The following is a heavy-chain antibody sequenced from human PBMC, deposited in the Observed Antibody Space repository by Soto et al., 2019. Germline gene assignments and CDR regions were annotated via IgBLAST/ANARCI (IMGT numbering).Heavy chain of an antibody. V-gene: IGHV1-46*02. CDR2: IHPSGGGS. CDR3: ARGGPYYYDSRYFDY. D-gene: IGHD3-22*01. CDR1: WYTLNTYY. Sequence: GASVKVSCKPSWYTLNTYYLHLLRHSPGQGLEWMGIIHPSGGGSTYAQKFLGRVTMTRDNAKNSLYLQMNSLRDEDTAVYYCARGGPYYYDSRYFDYWGQGTLVTVSS. J-gene: IGHJ4*02.